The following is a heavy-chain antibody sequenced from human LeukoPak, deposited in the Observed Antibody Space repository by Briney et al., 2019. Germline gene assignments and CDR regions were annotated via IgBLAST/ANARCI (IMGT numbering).Heavy chain of an antibody. Sequence: GGSLRLSCAAAGVTFSSYAMSLVRQAPGKGLEWVSAISGSGGSTYYADSVKGRFTISRDNSKNTLYLQMNSLRAEDTAVYYCAKHSSGWRYSDYWGQGTLVTVSS. J-gene: IGHJ4*02. CDR1: GVTFSSYA. V-gene: IGHV3-23*01. D-gene: IGHD6-19*01. CDR2: ISGSGGST. CDR3: AKHSSGWRYSDY.